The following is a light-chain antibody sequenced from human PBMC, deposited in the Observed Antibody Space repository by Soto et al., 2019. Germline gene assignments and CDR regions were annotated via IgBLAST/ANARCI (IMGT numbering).Light chain of an antibody. V-gene: IGLV2-11*01. CDR3: CSYAGTASVV. J-gene: IGLJ3*02. CDR1: SSDVGRYNY. Sequence: QSALTQPRSVSGSPGQSVTISCTGTSSDVGRYNYVSWYRHHPGKAPKLIIYDVSQRPSGVPDRFSGSKSGNTASLTISGLQAEDEADYYCCSYAGTASVVFGGGTQLTVL. CDR2: DVS.